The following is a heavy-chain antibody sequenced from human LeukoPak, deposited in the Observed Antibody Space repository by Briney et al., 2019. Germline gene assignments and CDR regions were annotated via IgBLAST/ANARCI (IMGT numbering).Heavy chain of an antibody. CDR1: GFTFSNYA. V-gene: IGHV3-23*01. J-gene: IGHJ4*02. Sequence: GGSLSLSCSASGFTFSNYAMSWVRQAPGKGLEWVSAISGSGGATYNAGSVKGRFTISRDNSKNTLSLQMNSLRAEDTAVYYCARGSRGYYDFWSDQFDYWGQGTLVTVSS. CDR3: ARGSRGYYDFWSDQFDY. D-gene: IGHD3-3*01. CDR2: ISGSGGAT.